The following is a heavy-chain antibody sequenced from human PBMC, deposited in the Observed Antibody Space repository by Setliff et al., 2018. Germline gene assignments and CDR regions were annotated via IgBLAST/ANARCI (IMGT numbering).Heavy chain of an antibody. D-gene: IGHD7-27*01. CDR2: ISAHNGNT. CDR3: ASGLGFDY. V-gene: IGHV1-18*01. Sequence: ASVKVSCKASGYTFTSYGISWVRQAPGQGLEWMGWISAHNGNTDYAQKLQGRVTITRDTSASTVYMELSSLRYEDTAVYYCASGLGFDYWGPGSLVTVSS. J-gene: IGHJ4*01. CDR1: GYTFTSYG.